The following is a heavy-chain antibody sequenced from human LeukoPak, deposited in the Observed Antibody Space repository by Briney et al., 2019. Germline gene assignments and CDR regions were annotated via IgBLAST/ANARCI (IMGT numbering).Heavy chain of an antibody. J-gene: IGHJ5*02. V-gene: IGHV1-8*01. CDR2: MNPNSGNT. CDR3: ARSYCSGGSCYRGESWFDP. CDR1: GYTFTSYD. Sequence: GASVKVSRKASGYTFTSYDINWVRQATGQGPEWMGWMNPNSGNTGYAQKFQGRVTMTRNTSISTAYMELSSLRSEDTAVYYCARSYCSGGSCYRGESWFDPWGQGTLVTVSS. D-gene: IGHD2-15*01.